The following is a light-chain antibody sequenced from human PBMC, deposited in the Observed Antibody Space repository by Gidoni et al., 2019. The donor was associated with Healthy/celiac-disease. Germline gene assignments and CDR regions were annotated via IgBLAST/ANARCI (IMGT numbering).Light chain of an antibody. CDR1: SRDVGGYNY. CDR3: SSYTSSSTLWV. CDR2: DVS. V-gene: IGLV2-14*03. Sequence: QSALTKPAAVYGSPGQSITISCTATSRDVGGYNYVSWYQQPPGKAPKLRIYDVSNRPSGVSSRFSGSKSGNTASLTISGLQAEDEAVYYCSSYTSSSTLWVFGGGTKLTVL. J-gene: IGLJ3*02.